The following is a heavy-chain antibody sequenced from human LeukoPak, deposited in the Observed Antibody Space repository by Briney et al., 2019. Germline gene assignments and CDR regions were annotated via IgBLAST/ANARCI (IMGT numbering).Heavy chain of an antibody. Sequence: GGSLRLSCAASGFTFTNYAMSWVRQAAGKGLEWVSTISGNGVDTYYTDSVQGRFTISRDNPKNTLYLQMNSLRVEDTAVYYCAKLYSSGRYYLDYWGQGTLVTVSS. D-gene: IGHD6-19*01. CDR3: AKLYSSGRYYLDY. J-gene: IGHJ4*02. CDR1: GFTFTNYA. CDR2: ISGNGVDT. V-gene: IGHV3-23*01.